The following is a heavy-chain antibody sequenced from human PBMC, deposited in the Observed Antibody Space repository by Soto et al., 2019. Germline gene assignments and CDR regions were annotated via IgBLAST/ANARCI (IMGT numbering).Heavy chain of an antibody. CDR1: EFTFSNNS. CDR2: ISGNSAYI. CDR3: AKCRIGGCIKYYFDF. J-gene: IGHJ4*02. V-gene: IGHV3-23*01. D-gene: IGHD6-19*01. Sequence: EVQLLESGGGLVQPGGSLRLSCAASEFTFSNNSMSWVRQAPGKGLEWISSISGNSAYIFYADSVQGRFTISRDNSKNTLFLQMNSLRAEDTAVYYCAKCRIGGCIKYYFDFWGQGTLVTVSS.